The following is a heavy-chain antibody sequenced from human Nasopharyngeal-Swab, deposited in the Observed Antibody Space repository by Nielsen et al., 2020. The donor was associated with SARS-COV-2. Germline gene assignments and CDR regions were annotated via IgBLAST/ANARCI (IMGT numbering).Heavy chain of an antibody. J-gene: IGHJ6*02. CDR3: ARDRGTYSGSYYYYYYGMDV. V-gene: IGHV3-33*01. CDR2: IWYDGSNK. Sequence: GESLKISCAASGFTFSSYGMHWVRQAPGKGLEWVAVIWYDGSNKYYADSVKGRFTISRDNSKNTLYLQMNSLRAEDTAVYYSARDRGTYSGSYYYYYYGMDVWGQGTTVTVSS. D-gene: IGHD1-26*01. CDR1: GFTFSSYG.